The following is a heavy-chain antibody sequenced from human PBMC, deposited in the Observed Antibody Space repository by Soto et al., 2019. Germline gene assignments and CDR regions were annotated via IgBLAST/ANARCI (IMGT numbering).Heavy chain of an antibody. CDR3: SRFIMVGGWFDPNYYHGMDV. CDR2: ISGYNGNT. Sequence: QVQLVQSGAEVKKPGASVTVSCKTSGYTFSNYGINWVRQAPGQGLEWMGWISGYNGNTNYAQTGQDRVTMTTETSTGTVYMELRSLKSDDTAIYYCSRFIMVGGWFDPNYYHGMDVWGQGTTVTVSS. CDR1: GYTFSNYG. V-gene: IGHV1-18*01. J-gene: IGHJ6*02. D-gene: IGHD6-19*01.